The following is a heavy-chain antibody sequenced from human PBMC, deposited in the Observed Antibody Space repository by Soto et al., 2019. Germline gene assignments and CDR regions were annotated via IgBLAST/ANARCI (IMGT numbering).Heavy chain of an antibody. D-gene: IGHD3-22*01. CDR3: ARARDISGYYSSLREYYFDY. Sequence: PSETLSLTCAVSGGSISSGGYSWSWIRQPPGKGLEWIGYIYHSGSTYYNPSPKSRVTISVDRSKNQFSLKLSSVTAADTAVYYCARARDISGYYSSLREYYFDYWGQGTLVTVSS. CDR2: IYHSGST. CDR1: GGSISSGGYS. J-gene: IGHJ4*02. V-gene: IGHV4-30-2*01.